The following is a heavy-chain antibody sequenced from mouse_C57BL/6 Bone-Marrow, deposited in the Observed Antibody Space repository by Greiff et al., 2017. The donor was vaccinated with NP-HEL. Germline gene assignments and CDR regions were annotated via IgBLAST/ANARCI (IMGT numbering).Heavy chain of an antibody. CDR3: TRLTGTGAMDY. CDR2: IRNKANNHAT. D-gene: IGHD4-1*01. J-gene: IGHJ4*01. V-gene: IGHV6-6*01. CDR1: GFTFSDAW. Sequence: EVMLVESGGGLVQPGGSMKLSCAASGFTFSDAWMDWVRQAPEKGLEWVAEIRNKANNHATYYAESVKGRFTISRDDSKSSVYLQMNSLRAEDTGIYYCTRLTGTGAMDYWGQGTSVTVSS.